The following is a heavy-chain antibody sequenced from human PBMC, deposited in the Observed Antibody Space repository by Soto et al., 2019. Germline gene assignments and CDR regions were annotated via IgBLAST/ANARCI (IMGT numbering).Heavy chain of an antibody. CDR1: GFTFSSYV. CDR2: ISGSGGTI. J-gene: IGHJ6*02. V-gene: IGHV3-23*01. D-gene: IGHD2-21*02. Sequence: EVQLLESGGGLVQPGGSLRLSCAASGFTFSSYVINWVRQAPGKGLEWVSSISGSGGTIYSADSVKGRFTISRDNSKSTLYLQISSLIADETVVYYFAKDRGGSYCAGVCGDYYGMDVWGQGTTVTVSS. CDR3: AKDRGGSYCAGVCGDYYGMDV.